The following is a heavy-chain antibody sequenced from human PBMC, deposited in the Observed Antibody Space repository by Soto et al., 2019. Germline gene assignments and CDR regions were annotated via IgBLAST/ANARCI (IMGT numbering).Heavy chain of an antibody. Sequence: GGSLRLSCAASGFTFSSYSMNWVRQAPGKGLEWVSSISSSSSYIYYADSVKGRFTISRDNAKNSLYLQMNSLRAEDTAVYYCARDPGHDFWSGYYGMDVWGQGTTVPVSS. V-gene: IGHV3-21*01. J-gene: IGHJ6*02. D-gene: IGHD3-3*01. CDR2: ISSSSSYI. CDR3: ARDPGHDFWSGYYGMDV. CDR1: GFTFSSYS.